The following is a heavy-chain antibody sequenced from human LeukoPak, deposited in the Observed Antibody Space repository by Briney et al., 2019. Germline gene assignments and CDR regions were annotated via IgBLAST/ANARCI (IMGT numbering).Heavy chain of an antibody. CDR1: GFTFSSYA. V-gene: IGHV3-30*02. CDR3: AKGRAYGYENRMGFDY. CDR2: IRYDGSNK. J-gene: IGHJ4*02. D-gene: IGHD5-12*01. Sequence: GGSLRLSCAASGFTFSSYAMHWVRQAPGKGLEWVAFIRYDGSNKYYADSVKGRFTISRDNSKNTLYLQMNSLRAEDTAVYYCAKGRAYGYENRMGFDYWGQGTLVTVSS.